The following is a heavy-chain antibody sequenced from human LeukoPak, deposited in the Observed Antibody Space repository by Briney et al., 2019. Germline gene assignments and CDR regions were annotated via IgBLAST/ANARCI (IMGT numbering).Heavy chain of an antibody. V-gene: IGHV4-4*07. Sequence: SETLSLTCTVSGGSISSYYWSWIRQPAGKGLEWIGRIYTSGSTNYNPSLKSRVTMSVDTSKNQFSLKLSSVTAADTAVYYCAGDVYSSSWYGAFYSWFDPWGQGTLVTVSS. CDR3: AGDVYSSSWYGAFYSWFDP. D-gene: IGHD6-13*01. CDR1: GGSISSYY. J-gene: IGHJ5*02. CDR2: IYTSGST.